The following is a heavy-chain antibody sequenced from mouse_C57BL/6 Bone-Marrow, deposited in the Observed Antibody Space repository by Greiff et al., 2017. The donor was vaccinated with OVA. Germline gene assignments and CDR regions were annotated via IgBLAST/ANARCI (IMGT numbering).Heavy chain of an antibody. CDR2: INPSSGYT. CDR3: ARLPPVDGYGSIYAMDY. V-gene: IGHV1-7*01. J-gene: IGHJ4*01. D-gene: IGHD1-1*01. Sequence: QVQLQQSGAELAKPGASVKLSCKASGYTFTSYWMHWVNQRPGQGLEWIGYINPSSGYTKYNQKFKDKATLTADKSSSTAYMQLSSLTYEDSAVYYCARLPPVDGYGSIYAMDYWGQGTSVTVSS. CDR1: GYTFTSYW.